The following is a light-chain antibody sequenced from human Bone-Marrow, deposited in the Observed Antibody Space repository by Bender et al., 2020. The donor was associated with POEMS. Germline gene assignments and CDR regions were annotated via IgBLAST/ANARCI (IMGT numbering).Light chain of an antibody. Sequence: QSALTQPASVSGSPGQSITISCTGTYSDVGGYNLVSWYQQYPDKAPQLIIFDVTERPSGVSNRFSGSKSGKTASLTISGLQAEDEADYYCSSYTSSSTAVFGGGTQLTVL. CDR2: DVT. CDR1: YSDVGGYNL. CDR3: SSYTSSSTAV. J-gene: IGLJ7*01. V-gene: IGLV2-14*02.